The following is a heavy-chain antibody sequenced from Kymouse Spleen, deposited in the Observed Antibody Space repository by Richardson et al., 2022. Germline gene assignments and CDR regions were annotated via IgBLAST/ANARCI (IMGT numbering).Heavy chain of an antibody. V-gene: IGHV4-59*01. CDR3: ARVGNWNYFDY. CDR2: IYYSGST. CDR1: GGSISSYY. Sequence: QVQLQESGPGLVKPSETLSLTCTVSGGSISSYYWSWIRQPPGKGLEWIGYIYYSGSTNYNPSLKSRVTISVDTSKNQFSLKLSSVTAADTAVYYCARVGNWNYFDYWGQGTLVTVSS. J-gene: IGHJ4*02. D-gene: IGHD1-1*01,IGHD1-20*01,IGHD1-7*01.